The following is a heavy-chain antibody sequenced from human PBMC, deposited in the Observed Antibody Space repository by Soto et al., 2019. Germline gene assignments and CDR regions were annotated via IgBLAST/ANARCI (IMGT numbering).Heavy chain of an antibody. Sequence: SETLSLTCTVSGGSISNVGYYWSWMRQRPGKGLEWIGYVYHSGSTYYNPSLESRVTISVDSSKNQFSLKVSSVTTADTAVYYCARGFLEWLSHPYYGMDVWGQGTTVTVSS. J-gene: IGHJ6*02. V-gene: IGHV4-31*03. D-gene: IGHD3-3*01. CDR2: VYHSGST. CDR3: ARGFLEWLSHPYYGMDV. CDR1: GGSISNVGYY.